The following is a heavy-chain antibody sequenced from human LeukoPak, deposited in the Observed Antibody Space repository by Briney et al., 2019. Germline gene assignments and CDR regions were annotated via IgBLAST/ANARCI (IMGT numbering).Heavy chain of an antibody. Sequence: ASVKVSCKASGYTFTGYYMHWVRQAPGQGLEWMGIINPSGGSTSYAQKFQGRVTMTRDMSTSTVYMELSSLRSEDTAVYYCASHPYYYDSSGARNDAFDIWGQGTMVTVSS. CDR2: INPSGGST. V-gene: IGHV1-46*01. D-gene: IGHD3-22*01. CDR1: GYTFTGYY. J-gene: IGHJ3*02. CDR3: ASHPYYYDSSGARNDAFDI.